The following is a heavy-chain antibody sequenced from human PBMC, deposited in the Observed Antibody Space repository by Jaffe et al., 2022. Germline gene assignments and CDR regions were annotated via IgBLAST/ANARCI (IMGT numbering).Heavy chain of an antibody. CDR1: GFTFSSYA. D-gene: IGHD4-17*01. CDR2: ISGSGGST. J-gene: IGHJ4*02. Sequence: EVQLLESGGGLVQPGGSLRLSCAASGFTFSSYAMSWVRQAPGKGLEWVSAISGSGGSTYYADSVKGRFTISRDNSKNTLYLQMNSLRAEDTAVYYCAKDRIYGDYFVAYFDYWGQGTLVTVSS. V-gene: IGHV3-23*01. CDR3: AKDRIYGDYFVAYFDY.